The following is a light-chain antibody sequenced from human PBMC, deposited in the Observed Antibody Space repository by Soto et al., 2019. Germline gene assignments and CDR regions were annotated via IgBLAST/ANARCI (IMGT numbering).Light chain of an antibody. CDR1: QTVGRN. J-gene: IGKJ4*01. CDR2: TAS. V-gene: IGKV3-11*01. Sequence: EIVMTQSPTSLSVSPGARAILSGRASQTVGRNLAWYQQKPGQAPRLLIHTASTRAPGIPARFSGSGSGTNFTLTITSLEPEDFAVYYCQQRSKWVTVGRGTKVDIK. CDR3: QQRSKWVT.